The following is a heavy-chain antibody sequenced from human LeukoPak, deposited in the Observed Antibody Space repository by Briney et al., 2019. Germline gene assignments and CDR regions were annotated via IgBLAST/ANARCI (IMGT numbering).Heavy chain of an antibody. D-gene: IGHD3-9*01. Sequence: PGGSLRLSCAASGFTVSSNYMSWVRQAPGKGLEWVSVIYSGGSTYYAGSVKGRFTISRDNAKNTLYPQMNSLRAEDTAVYYCARDPYNILTDPYFDYWGLGTLVTVSS. J-gene: IGHJ4*02. CDR1: GFTVSSNY. V-gene: IGHV3-53*01. CDR3: ARDPYNILTDPYFDY. CDR2: IYSGGST.